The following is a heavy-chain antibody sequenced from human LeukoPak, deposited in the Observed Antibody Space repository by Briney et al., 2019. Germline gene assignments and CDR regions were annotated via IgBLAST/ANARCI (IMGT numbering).Heavy chain of an antibody. D-gene: IGHD2-21*02. Sequence: GGSLRLSCAASGFTFGDSPMHWVRQASGKGLEWVGRIRDKVNNYATAYAASVKGRVTISRDDSMNTAYLQMNGLRPEDTAVYFCTRQRVGTSTFDYWSPGALVTVSS. V-gene: IGHV3-73*01. J-gene: IGHJ4*02. CDR3: TRQRVGTSTFDY. CDR2: IRDKVNNYAT. CDR1: GFTFGDSP.